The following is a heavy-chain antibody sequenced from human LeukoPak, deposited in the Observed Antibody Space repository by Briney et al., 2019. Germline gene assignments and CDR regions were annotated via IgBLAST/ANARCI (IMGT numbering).Heavy chain of an antibody. Sequence: PGGSLRLSCAASGFTFSSYWMSWVRQAPGKGLEWVANIKQDGSEKYYVGSVMGRFTISRDNAKNSLYLQMNSLRAEDTAVYYCVRDFRFLDDYWGQGTLVTVSS. D-gene: IGHD3-3*01. CDR1: GFTFSSYW. CDR2: IKQDGSEK. CDR3: VRDFRFLDDY. V-gene: IGHV3-7*01. J-gene: IGHJ4*02.